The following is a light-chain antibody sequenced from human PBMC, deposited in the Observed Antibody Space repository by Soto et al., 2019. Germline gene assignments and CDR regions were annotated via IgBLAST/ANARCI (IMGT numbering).Light chain of an antibody. CDR3: QHYSNYPLT. CDR1: QRISSW. Sequence: DIQMTQSPSTLSASVGDRVTITCRASQRISSWLAWYQQIPGKAPKLLIYKASSLESGVPSRFNGSGSGTEFTLTISSLQPDDFATYYCQHYSNYPLTFGGGTKVHIK. V-gene: IGKV1-5*03. J-gene: IGKJ4*01. CDR2: KAS.